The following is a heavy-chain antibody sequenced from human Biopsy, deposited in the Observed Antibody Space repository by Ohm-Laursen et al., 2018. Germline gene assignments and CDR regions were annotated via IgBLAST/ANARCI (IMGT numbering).Heavy chain of an antibody. CDR3: ARGGNGYNYVTPGTWFDP. CDR1: GGSISSYY. CDR2: IFYSGST. J-gene: IGHJ5*02. Sequence: TLSLTCNVSGGSISSYYWSWIRQSPGKGLEWIGFIFYSGSTYYNPSLKSRTTISVDSSKNQFSLRLRSVTAADTAVYYCARGGNGYNYVTPGTWFDPWGRGTLVIVSS. V-gene: IGHV4-59*01. D-gene: IGHD5-24*01.